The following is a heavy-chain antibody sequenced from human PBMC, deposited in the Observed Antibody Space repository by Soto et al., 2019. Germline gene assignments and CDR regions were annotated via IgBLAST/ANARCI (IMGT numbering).Heavy chain of an antibody. CDR2: IVPITGMT. D-gene: IGHD2-15*01. V-gene: IGHV1-69*02. Sequence: QVQLVQSGAEVKKPGSSVRVSCTPSGGTFSSYTISWVRQAPGQGLEWMGRIVPITGMTSYAQKFQGRLTITTVKTTTTASLELSSLTSEDSAVYFCSRGVASLVDSWGQGTQVTVSS. J-gene: IGHJ4*02. CDR3: SRGVASLVDS. CDR1: GGTFSSYT.